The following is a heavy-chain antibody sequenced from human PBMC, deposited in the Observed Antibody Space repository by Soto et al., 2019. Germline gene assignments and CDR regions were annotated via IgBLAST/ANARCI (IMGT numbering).Heavy chain of an antibody. Sequence: QVQLVQSGAEVKKPGASVKVSCKASGYTFTSYVISWVRQAPGQGLEWMGWISAYNGNTNYAQKLQGRVTMTTDTSTSTAYMELRSLRSADTAVYYCARDDFFGVTTRRPYYYYMDVWGKGTTVTVSS. V-gene: IGHV1-18*01. CDR2: ISAYNGNT. CDR1: GYTFTSYV. CDR3: ARDDFFGVTTRRPYYYYMDV. D-gene: IGHD4-17*01. J-gene: IGHJ6*03.